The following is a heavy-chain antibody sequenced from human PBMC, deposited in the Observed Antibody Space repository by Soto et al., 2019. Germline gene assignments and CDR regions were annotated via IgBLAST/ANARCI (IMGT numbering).Heavy chain of an antibody. Sequence: EVQLLESGGGLVQPGGSLRLSCAASEFTFSSYAMRWVRQAPGKGLEWVSAISGSGDSTYYADSVKGRFTISRDNSKNTLYLQMNSLRGEDTAVYHCARRGSGSYYDYWGQGTLVTVSS. V-gene: IGHV3-23*01. CDR3: ARRGSGSYYDY. J-gene: IGHJ4*02. CDR2: ISGSGDST. D-gene: IGHD1-26*01. CDR1: EFTFSSYA.